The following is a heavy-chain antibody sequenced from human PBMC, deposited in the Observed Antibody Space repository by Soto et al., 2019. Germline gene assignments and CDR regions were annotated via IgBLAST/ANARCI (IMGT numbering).Heavy chain of an antibody. V-gene: IGHV3-23*01. D-gene: IGHD3-22*01. CDR2: ISDSGGSP. Sequence: PGGSLRLSCAASGFTFSNYAMTWVRQAPGKGLEWVSVISDSGGSPYYADSVKGRFTISRDNYKNTLYLQMDSLRAEDTAEYYCAKAAYHYHSSGYYRVYFDYWGQGTLVTVSS. CDR1: GFTFSNYA. J-gene: IGHJ4*02. CDR3: AKAAYHYHSSGYYRVYFDY.